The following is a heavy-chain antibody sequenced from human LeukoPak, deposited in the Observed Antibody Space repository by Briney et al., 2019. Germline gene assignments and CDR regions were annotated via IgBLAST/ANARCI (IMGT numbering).Heavy chain of an antibody. V-gene: IGHV5-51*01. Sequence: GESLKISCKSSGYSFTNYWIDWVRQMPGKGLEWMGIIYPGDSDTRYSPSFQGQVTISADKSISTAYLQWSSLKASDTAMYYCARHFEEGYCSGGSCYIDYWGQGTLVTVSS. CDR3: ARHFEEGYCSGGSCYIDY. D-gene: IGHD2-15*01. CDR2: IYPGDSDT. CDR1: GYSFTNYW. J-gene: IGHJ4*02.